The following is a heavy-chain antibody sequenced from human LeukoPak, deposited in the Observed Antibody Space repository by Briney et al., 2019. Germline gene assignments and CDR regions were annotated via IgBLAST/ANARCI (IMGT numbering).Heavy chain of an antibody. CDR2: TYYSGST. Sequence: SETLSLTCTVSGGSISSGGYYWSWIRQHPGKGLEWIGYTYYSGSTYYNPSLKSRVTISVDTSKNQFSLKLSSVTAADTAVYYCAREGILTGPNYNWFDPWGQGTLVTVSS. CDR3: AREGILTGPNYNWFDP. CDR1: GGSISSGGYY. J-gene: IGHJ5*02. D-gene: IGHD3-9*01. V-gene: IGHV4-31*03.